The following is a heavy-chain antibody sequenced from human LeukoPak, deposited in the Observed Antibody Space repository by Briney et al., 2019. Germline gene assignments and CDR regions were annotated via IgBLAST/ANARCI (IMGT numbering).Heavy chain of an antibody. V-gene: IGHV1-46*01. CDR1: GYTFTSYY. J-gene: IGHJ4*02. D-gene: IGHD3-22*01. CDR2: INPSGGST. CDR3: ARGPRLNYYDSSGIYYFDY. Sequence: GASVKVSCKASGYTFTSYYMHWVRQAPGQGPEWMGIINPSGGSTSYAQKFQGRVTMTRDTSISTAYMELSRLRSDDTAVYYCARGPRLNYYDSSGIYYFDYWGQGTLVTVSS.